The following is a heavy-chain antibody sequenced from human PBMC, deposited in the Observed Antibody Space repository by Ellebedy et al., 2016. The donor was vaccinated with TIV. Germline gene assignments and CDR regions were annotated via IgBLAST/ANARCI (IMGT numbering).Heavy chain of an antibody. CDR2: IYFSGIT. CDR1: DGSISNFH. Sequence: MPSETLSLTCPVSDGSISNFHWSWTRQPPGKGLEWFGYIYFSGITNYNPSLKSRVTMSVDTSKNQFSLKLSSVTTADTAVYYCGGWVGHFDFWGQGAQVTVSS. D-gene: IGHD1-26*01. V-gene: IGHV4-59*01. CDR3: GGWVGHFDF. J-gene: IGHJ4*02.